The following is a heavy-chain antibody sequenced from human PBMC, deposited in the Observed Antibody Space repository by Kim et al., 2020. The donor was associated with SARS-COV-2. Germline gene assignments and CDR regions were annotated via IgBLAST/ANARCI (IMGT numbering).Heavy chain of an antibody. J-gene: IGHJ6*03. V-gene: IGHV3-74*01. CDR2: IKTDGSDI. CDR3: GRGTAQAGYDYMDG. CDR1: GFTFSTYG. Sequence: GGSLRLSCAASGFTFSTYGMNGVRQAPGKGRGGGARIKTDGSDIKYADAGKGRFTAARDNAKNTLLLQMNSRRAEDTAGYYGGRGTAQAGYDYMDGWGKG.